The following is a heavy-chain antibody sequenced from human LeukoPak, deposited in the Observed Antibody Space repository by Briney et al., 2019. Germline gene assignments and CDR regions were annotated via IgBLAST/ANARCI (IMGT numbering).Heavy chain of an antibody. Sequence: PGGSLRLSCAASGFTFGDYGMSWVRQAPGKGLEWVANIKQDGSEKYYVDSVKGRFTISRDNAKNSLYLQMNSLRAEDTAVYYCASESYGAPSYWGQGTLVTVSS. CDR1: GFTFGDYG. V-gene: IGHV3-7*01. J-gene: IGHJ4*02. CDR2: IKQDGSEK. D-gene: IGHD4-17*01. CDR3: ASESYGAPSY.